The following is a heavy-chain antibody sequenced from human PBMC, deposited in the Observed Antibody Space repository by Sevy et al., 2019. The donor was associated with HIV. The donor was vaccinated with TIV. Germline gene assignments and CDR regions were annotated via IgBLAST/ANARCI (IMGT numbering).Heavy chain of an antibody. J-gene: IGHJ4*02. CDR1: GFTFSNYD. CDR3: ARLVSCGRDCYYLDS. CDR2: ISHDERYK. D-gene: IGHD2-21*02. V-gene: IGHV3-30*01. Sequence: GGCLRLSCAASGFTFSNYDMHWVRQAPGKGLDWVAVISHDERYKNYAESVKVRFTISRDNFKNTLFLQMDSLRPEDSAVYFCARLVSCGRDCYYLDSWGQGAQVSVSS.